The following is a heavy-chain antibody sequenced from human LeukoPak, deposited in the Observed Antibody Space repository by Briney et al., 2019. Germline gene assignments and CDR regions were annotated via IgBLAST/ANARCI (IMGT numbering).Heavy chain of an antibody. Sequence: SETLSLTCAVYGGSFSGYYWGWIRQPPGKGLEWIGEINHSGSTNYNPSLKSRVTISVDTSKNQFSLKLSSVTAADTAVYYCARGIGYCSSTSCYYYYYGMDVWGQGTTVTVSS. CDR2: INHSGST. V-gene: IGHV4-34*01. J-gene: IGHJ6*02. CDR3: ARGIGYCSSTSCYYYYYGMDV. D-gene: IGHD2-2*01. CDR1: GGSFSGYY.